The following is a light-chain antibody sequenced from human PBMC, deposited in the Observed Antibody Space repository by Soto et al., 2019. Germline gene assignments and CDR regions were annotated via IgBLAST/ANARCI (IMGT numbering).Light chain of an antibody. J-gene: IGKJ2*01. CDR1: QSVSTN. CDR2: GAS. V-gene: IGKV3-15*01. Sequence: EIVMTQSPATLSVSPGERATLSCRASQSVSTNLAWYQQKPGQAPRLLMYGASTRATGIPARFSGSGSGTEFTLTISSLKSEDFAVYYCQQYHNWPPYTFGQVTKLEI. CDR3: QQYHNWPPYT.